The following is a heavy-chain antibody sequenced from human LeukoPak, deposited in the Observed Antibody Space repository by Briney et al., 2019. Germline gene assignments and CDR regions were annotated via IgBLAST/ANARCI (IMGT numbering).Heavy chain of an antibody. J-gene: IGHJ3*02. CDR2: IYYSGST. V-gene: IGHV4-39*07. CDR3: ASRGSGSYVPPDAFDI. Sequence: SETLSLTCTVSGGSISSSSYYWGWIRQPPGKGLEWIGSIYYSGSTYYNPSLKSRVTISVDTSKNQFSLKLSSVTAADTAVYYCASRGSGSYVPPDAFDIWGQGTMVTVSS. D-gene: IGHD3-10*01. CDR1: GGSISSSSYY.